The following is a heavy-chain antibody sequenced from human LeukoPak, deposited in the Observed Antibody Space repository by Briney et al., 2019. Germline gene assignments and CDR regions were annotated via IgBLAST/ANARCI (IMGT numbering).Heavy chain of an antibody. CDR2: ISSSGIHT. CDR3: ARGALMAPGLFDY. D-gene: IGHD1-14*01. J-gene: IGHJ4*02. Sequence: PGGSLRLSCAASEFTFSDNYMSWIRQAPGKGLEWVSYISSSGIHTEYAYSVKGRFTISRDNAKSSLYLQMISLRAEDTAVYYCARGALMAPGLFDYWGQGTLVTVSS. CDR1: EFTFSDNY. V-gene: IGHV3-11*05.